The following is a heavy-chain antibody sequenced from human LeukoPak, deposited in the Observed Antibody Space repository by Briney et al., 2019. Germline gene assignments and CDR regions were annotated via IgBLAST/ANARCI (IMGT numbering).Heavy chain of an antibody. Sequence: GGSLRLSCVASGFTSGNYWMHWVRQAPGKGPECFSRIDDDGTDTHYAVSVKGRFTISRDNAKKTLYLQMNSLRGEDTAVYYCARGMLSSAGYHWYYYMDVWGKGAMVTVSS. J-gene: IGHJ6*03. V-gene: IGHV3-74*01. D-gene: IGHD3-3*01. CDR3: ARGMLSSAGYHWYYYMDV. CDR2: IDDDGTDT. CDR1: GFTSGNYW.